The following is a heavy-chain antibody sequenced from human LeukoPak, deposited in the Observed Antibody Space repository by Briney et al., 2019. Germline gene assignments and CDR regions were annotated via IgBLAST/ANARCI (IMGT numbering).Heavy chain of an antibody. CDR1: GFTFSSYA. J-gene: IGHJ4*02. D-gene: IGHD3-22*01. CDR2: ISYDGSNK. V-gene: IGHV3-30-3*02. Sequence: TGGSLRLSCAASGFTFSSYAMHWVRQAPGKGLEWVAVISYDGSNKYYADSVKGRFTISRDNSKNTLYLQMNSLRAEDTAVYYCAKPDYYDSSGYLVAFDYWGQGTLVTVSS. CDR3: AKPDYYDSSGYLVAFDY.